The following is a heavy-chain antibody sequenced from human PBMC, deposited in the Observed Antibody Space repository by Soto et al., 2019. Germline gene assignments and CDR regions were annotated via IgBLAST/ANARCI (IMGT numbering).Heavy chain of an antibody. V-gene: IGHV5-51*01. J-gene: IGHJ5*02. Sequence: HGESLKISCKGSGYSFTSYWIGWVRQMPGKGLEWMGIIYPGDSDTRYSPSFQGQVTISADKSISTAYLQWSSLKASDTAMYYCARAYYGSGSYCWFDPPGQATRVTVAS. CDR1: GYSFTSYW. D-gene: IGHD3-10*01. CDR3: ARAYYGSGSYCWFDP. CDR2: IYPGDSDT.